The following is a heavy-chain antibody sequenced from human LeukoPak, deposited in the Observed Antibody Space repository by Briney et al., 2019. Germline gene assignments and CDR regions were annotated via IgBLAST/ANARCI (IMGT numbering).Heavy chain of an antibody. V-gene: IGHV1-8*01. D-gene: IGHD2-2*01. CDR3: ARPHCSSTDCHPPEWFDP. CDR2: MNPNSGNT. J-gene: IGHJ5*02. CDR1: GYTFTNYD. Sequence: ASVRVSCKTSGYTFTNYDIDWVRQATGQGLEWMGWMNPNSGNTGYAQKFQGRVTMTRNTSISTAYMELSSLRSEDTAVYYCARPHCSSTDCHPPEWFDPWGQGTLVTVSS.